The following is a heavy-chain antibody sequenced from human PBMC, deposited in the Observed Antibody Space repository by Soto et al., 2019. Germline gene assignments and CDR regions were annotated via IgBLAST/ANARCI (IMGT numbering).Heavy chain of an antibody. J-gene: IGHJ6*02. Sequence: GGSLRLSCAASGFTFSNYGMNWVRQAPGKGLEWVSYISSSGSSIYYADLVRGRFTISSDNAKNSLYLQMNSLRDEDTAVYYCAAGPIKMVRGVTGTYKYNYYGMDVWGQGTTVTVSS. CDR2: ISSSGSSI. V-gene: IGHV3-48*02. D-gene: IGHD3-10*01. CDR1: GFTFSNYG. CDR3: AAGPIKMVRGVTGTYKYNYYGMDV.